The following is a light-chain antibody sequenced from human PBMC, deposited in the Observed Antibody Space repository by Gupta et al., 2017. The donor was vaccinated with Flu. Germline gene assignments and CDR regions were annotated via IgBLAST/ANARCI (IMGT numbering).Light chain of an antibody. CDR2: NTD. Sequence: QTVVNQEPSFSVSPGGTVTITCGFSSGSVSTGYTPSWYQQTPGHAPRTLIYNTDSRSSGVPGRFSGSIPGNTAALTITGAQGDDEADYYCARDMGSGISVFGGGTKLTVL. CDR1: SGSVSTGYT. CDR3: ARDMGSGISV. J-gene: IGLJ2*01. V-gene: IGLV8-61*01.